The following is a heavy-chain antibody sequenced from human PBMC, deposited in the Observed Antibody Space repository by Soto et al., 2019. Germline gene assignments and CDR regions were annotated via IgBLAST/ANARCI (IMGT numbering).Heavy chain of an antibody. J-gene: IGHJ4*02. CDR2: IYHSGST. Sequence: PSETLSLTCAVSGYSISSGYYWGWIRQPPGKGLEWIGSIYHSGSTYYNPSLKSRVTISVDTSKNQFSLKLSSVTAADTAVYYCARDGYGDYHYFDYWGQGTLVTVYS. CDR1: GYSISSGYY. CDR3: ARDGYGDYHYFDY. V-gene: IGHV4-38-2*02. D-gene: IGHD4-17*01.